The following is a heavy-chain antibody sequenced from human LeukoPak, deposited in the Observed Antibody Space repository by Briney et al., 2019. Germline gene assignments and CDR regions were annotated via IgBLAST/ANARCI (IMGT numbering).Heavy chain of an antibody. CDR2: IWYDGSNK. V-gene: IGHV3-33*01. CDR1: GFTFSSYG. D-gene: IGHD5-24*01. J-gene: IGHJ1*01. CDR3: ARGDGYNDAEYLQH. Sequence: GGSLRLSCAASGFTFSSYGMHWVRQAPGKGLEWVAVIWYDGSNKYYGDSVKGRFTISRDNSKKTLYLQMSSLRVEDTAAYYCARGDGYNDAEYLQHWDQGTLVTVS.